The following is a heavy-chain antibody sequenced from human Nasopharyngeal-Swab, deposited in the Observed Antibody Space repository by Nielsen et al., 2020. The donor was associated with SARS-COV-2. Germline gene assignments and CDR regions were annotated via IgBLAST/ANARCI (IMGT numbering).Heavy chain of an antibody. CDR3: ARGGAGSTHFDS. J-gene: IGHJ4*02. V-gene: IGHV4-39*01. CDR1: GGSIRSSLYY. Sequence: SETLSLTCSVSGGSIRSSLYYWVWIRQPPGKGLEWIGTTYYRGSTSYNPSLKSRITTSVDTSKSQFSLTPSSVTAADTALYYCARGGAGSTHFDSWGQGTLVTVSS. D-gene: IGHD1-7*01. CDR2: TYYRGST.